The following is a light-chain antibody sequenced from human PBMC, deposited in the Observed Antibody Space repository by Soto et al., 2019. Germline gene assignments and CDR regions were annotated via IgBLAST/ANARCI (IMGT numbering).Light chain of an antibody. CDR1: QGIRNA. J-gene: IGKJ1*01. Sequence: DILMTQSPSSLSASVGGRATISFRASQGIRNALGWYQQKPGKPPKLLIYGTSSIPTGIPQRFSGSGSGTDFTLAISSLEPEDFAAYYCQHYSSSLWTFGQGTKVDIK. CDR2: GTS. CDR3: QHYSSSLWT. V-gene: IGKV1-17*01.